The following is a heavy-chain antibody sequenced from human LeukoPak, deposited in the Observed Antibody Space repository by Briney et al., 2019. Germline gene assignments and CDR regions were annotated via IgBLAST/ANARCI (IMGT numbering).Heavy chain of an antibody. J-gene: IGHJ4*02. D-gene: IGHD1-1*01. Sequence: GSLRLSCAASGCTFSSYSMNWVRQAPGKGLEWVSSISSSSSYIYYADSVKGRFTISRDNAKNSLYLQMNSLRAEDTAVYYCAREPSGTAIDYWGQGTLVTVSS. CDR3: AREPSGTAIDY. CDR1: GCTFSSYS. CDR2: ISSSSSYI. V-gene: IGHV3-21*01.